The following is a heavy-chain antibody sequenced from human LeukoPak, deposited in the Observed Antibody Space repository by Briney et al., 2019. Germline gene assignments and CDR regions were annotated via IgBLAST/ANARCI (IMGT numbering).Heavy chain of an antibody. J-gene: IGHJ3*02. Sequence: SQTLSLTCTVSGGSISSGGYYWSWIRQHPGKGLEWIGYIYYSGSTYYNPSLKSRVTISVYTSKNQFSLKLSSVTAADTAVYYCARDLETLYYYDSSGYYRHDAFDIWGQGTMVTVSS. D-gene: IGHD3-22*01. CDR1: GGSISSGGYY. CDR2: IYYSGST. CDR3: ARDLETLYYYDSSGYYRHDAFDI. V-gene: IGHV4-31*03.